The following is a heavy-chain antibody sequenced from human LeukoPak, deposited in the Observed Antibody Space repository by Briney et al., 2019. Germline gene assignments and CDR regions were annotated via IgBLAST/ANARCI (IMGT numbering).Heavy chain of an antibody. CDR3: ARHTTEVEVATIGGVDY. CDR2: IYYSGST. CDR1: GGSISSSSYY. V-gene: IGHV4-39*01. Sequence: SETLSLTCTVSGGSISSSSYYWGWIRQPPGKGLEWIGSIYYSGSTYYNPSLKSRVTISVDTSKNQFSLKLSSVTAADTAVYYCARHTTEVEVATIGGVDYWGQGTLVTVSS. J-gene: IGHJ4*02. D-gene: IGHD5-24*01.